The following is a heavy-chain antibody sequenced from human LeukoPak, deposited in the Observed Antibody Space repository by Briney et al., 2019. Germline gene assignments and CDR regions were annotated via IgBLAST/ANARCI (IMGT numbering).Heavy chain of an antibody. CDR1: GFTFSSYG. J-gene: IGHJ4*02. Sequence: GGSLRLSCAASGFTFSSYGMHWVRQAPGKGLEWVAFVRYDGSNKYYADSVKGRFTISRDNSKNTLYLQMNSLRAEDTAVYYCAKYGSGSYYFYFDYWGQGTLVTVSS. V-gene: IGHV3-30*02. D-gene: IGHD3-10*01. CDR2: VRYDGSNK. CDR3: AKYGSGSYYFYFDY.